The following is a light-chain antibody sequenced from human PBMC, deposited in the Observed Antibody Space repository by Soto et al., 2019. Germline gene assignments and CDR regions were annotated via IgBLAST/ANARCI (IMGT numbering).Light chain of an antibody. CDR3: SSYTTSGTRV. CDR1: SSDVGAYNY. Sequence: QSALTQPASVSGSPGQSITISCTGTSSDVGAYNYVSWYQQHPGKAPKLMIYEVSYRPSGVSDRFSGSKSGYTASLTISGLLAEDEADYYCSSYTTSGTRVFGTGTKLTVL. V-gene: IGLV2-14*01. CDR2: EVS. J-gene: IGLJ1*01.